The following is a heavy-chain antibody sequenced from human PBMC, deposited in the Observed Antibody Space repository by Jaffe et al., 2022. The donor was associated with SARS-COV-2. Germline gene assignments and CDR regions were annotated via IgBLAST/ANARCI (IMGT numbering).Heavy chain of an antibody. V-gene: IGHV5-51*01. J-gene: IGHJ5*02. CDR2: IFPGDSDT. D-gene: IGHD3-3*01. Sequence: EVQLVQSGSEVKKPGESLKISCKDSGNTFTTSWIAWVRQMPGRGLEWMGIIFPGDSDTKYSPSFEGQVTISVDKSIKTAYLQWSSLKASDTGIYYCARTSITIFNMVAVPNWFDPWGQGTLVTVSS. CDR3: ARTSITIFNMVAVPNWFDP. CDR1: GNTFTTSW.